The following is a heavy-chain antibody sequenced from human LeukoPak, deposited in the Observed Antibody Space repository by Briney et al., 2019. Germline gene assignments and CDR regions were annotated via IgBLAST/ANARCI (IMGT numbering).Heavy chain of an antibody. CDR1: GFTFSSYR. J-gene: IGHJ4*02. V-gene: IGHV3-7*03. Sequence: GGSLRLSCAASGFTFSSYRMSWVRQAPGKGLEWVANIKQDGSEKDYVDSVKGRFTISRDNAKNSLYLQMNSLRAEDTAVYYCARGGDLRDYGDYSYIPDFDYWGQGTLVTVSS. CDR2: IKQDGSEK. D-gene: IGHD4-17*01. CDR3: ARGGDLRDYGDYSYIPDFDY.